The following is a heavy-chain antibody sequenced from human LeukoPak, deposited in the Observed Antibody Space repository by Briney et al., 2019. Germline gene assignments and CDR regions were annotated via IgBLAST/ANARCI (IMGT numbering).Heavy chain of an antibody. V-gene: IGHV3-7*03. Sequence: PGGSLRLSRAASGFTFSDYWMTWVRQAPGKGLEWVASIKQDGSEKYYVDSVKGRFTFSRDNAKNSLYLQMDSLRAEDTAVYYCARDKSAGADTGSSFYYWGQGALVTVSS. J-gene: IGHJ4*02. D-gene: IGHD3-10*01. CDR3: ARDKSAGADTGSSFYY. CDR1: GFTFSDYW. CDR2: IKQDGSEK.